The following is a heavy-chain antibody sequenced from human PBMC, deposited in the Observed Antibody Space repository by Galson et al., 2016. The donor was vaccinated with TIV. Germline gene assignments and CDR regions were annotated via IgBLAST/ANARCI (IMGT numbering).Heavy chain of an antibody. CDR2: ISTNGKT. Sequence: SVKVSCKASGYTFINYGISWVRQAPGQGLEWMGWISTNGKTNFAQKLQGRVSMTTDKSTSTAYMELRGLRSDDTAFYYCARDIMVRGVSHYYYGMDVWGQGTTVTVSS. V-gene: IGHV1-18*01. CDR1: GYTFINYG. J-gene: IGHJ6*02. D-gene: IGHD3-10*01. CDR3: ARDIMVRGVSHYYYGMDV.